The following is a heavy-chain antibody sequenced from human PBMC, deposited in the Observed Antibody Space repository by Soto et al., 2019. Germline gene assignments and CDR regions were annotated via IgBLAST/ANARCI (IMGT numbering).Heavy chain of an antibody. CDR1: GYSISSGYY. D-gene: IGHD2-21*01. CDR2: IYHTGST. Sequence: PSETLSLTCAVSGYSISSGYYWAWIRQPPGKGLEWIGSIYHTGSTYYNPSLKSRVTMSVDTSKNRFSLKLSSVTAADTAMYYCARDISASDGDYWGQGTLVTVSS. V-gene: IGHV4-38-2*02. CDR3: ARDISASDGDY. J-gene: IGHJ4*02.